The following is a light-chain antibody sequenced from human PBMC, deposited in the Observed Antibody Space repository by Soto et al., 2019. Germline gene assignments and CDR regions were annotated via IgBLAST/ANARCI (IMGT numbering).Light chain of an antibody. J-gene: IGKJ5*01. Sequence: DIQMTQSPSSVSASVGDRVTITCRASQGVTSWLAWYQHKPGTAPKLLISATSNLESGVPSRFSGSGFGTDFSLPISSLQSEVVATYSCLQANSCPITFGQGTRLEIK. CDR3: LQANSCPIT. V-gene: IGKV1-12*01. CDR2: ATS. CDR1: QGVTSW.